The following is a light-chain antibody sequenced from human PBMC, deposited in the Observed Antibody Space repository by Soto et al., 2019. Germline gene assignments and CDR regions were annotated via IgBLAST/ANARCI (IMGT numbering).Light chain of an antibody. Sequence: QSVLTQPRSVSGSPGQSVTISCTGTSSDVGGYNSVSWYQHHPGKAPKLMIYDVSKRPSGVPDRFSGSKSGNTASLTISGLQAEDEADYYCCSYAGTYTFIVFGTGTKVTVL. V-gene: IGLV2-11*01. CDR2: DVS. CDR3: CSYAGTYTFIV. J-gene: IGLJ1*01. CDR1: SSDVGGYNS.